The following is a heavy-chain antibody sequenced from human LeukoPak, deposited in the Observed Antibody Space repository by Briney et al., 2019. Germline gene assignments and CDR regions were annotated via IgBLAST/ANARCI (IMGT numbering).Heavy chain of an antibody. Sequence: PSETLSLTCTVSGGSISSSSYYWGWIRQPPGKGLEWIGSIYYSGSTYYNPSLKSRVTISVDTSKNQFSLKLSSVTAADTAVYYCARQRHSSSWGDAFDIWGQGTMVTVSS. V-gene: IGHV4-39*01. CDR3: ARQRHSSSWGDAFDI. D-gene: IGHD6-13*01. J-gene: IGHJ3*02. CDR2: IYYSGST. CDR1: GGSISSSSYY.